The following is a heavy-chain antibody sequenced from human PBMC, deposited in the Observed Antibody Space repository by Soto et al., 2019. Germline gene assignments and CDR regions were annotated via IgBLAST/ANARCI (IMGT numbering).Heavy chain of an antibody. Sequence: SETLSLTCTVSDGSVTNSSYYWGWIRQSPGKGLEWIGSVYYRGRSYSKSSVKSRVTISVDTSKNRFSLSLNSVTASDTAVYFCVSQRTTVPTQAYFDYWGPGALVTVSS. CDR2: VYYRGRS. V-gene: IGHV4-39*01. CDR3: VSQRTTVPTQAYFDY. CDR1: DGSVTNSSYY. J-gene: IGHJ4*02. D-gene: IGHD4-17*01.